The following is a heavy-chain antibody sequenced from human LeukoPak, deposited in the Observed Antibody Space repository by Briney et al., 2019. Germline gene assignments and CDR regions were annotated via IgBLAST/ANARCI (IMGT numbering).Heavy chain of an antibody. V-gene: IGHV2-5*01. J-gene: IGHJ4*02. Sequence: SGPTLVNPPQALTLTFSVSGYPVSSSGVGVGWIRQPPEKALEWRALIYWNDDKFYNPSLKNRLTITKDTPKNQVVLTMTNMDPVDTATYYCTHSYNSGWTPFDYWGQGTLVTVSS. D-gene: IGHD6-19*01. CDR1: GYPVSSSGVG. CDR2: IYWNDDK. CDR3: THSYNSGWTPFDY.